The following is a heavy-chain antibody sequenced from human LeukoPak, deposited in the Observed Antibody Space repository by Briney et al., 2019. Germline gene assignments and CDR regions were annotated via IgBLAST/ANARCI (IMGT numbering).Heavy chain of an antibody. V-gene: IGHV4-34*01. Sequence: SETLSLTCAVYGGSFSGYYWSWIRQPPGKGLEWIGEINHIGKTNYNPSLESRVTISEDTSKKQFSLKLSSVTAADTAVYYCARGNRYCSSTSCREYFQYWGQGALVTVSS. CDR1: GGSFSGYY. CDR3: ARGNRYCSSTSCREYFQY. D-gene: IGHD2-2*01. J-gene: IGHJ1*01. CDR2: INHIGKT.